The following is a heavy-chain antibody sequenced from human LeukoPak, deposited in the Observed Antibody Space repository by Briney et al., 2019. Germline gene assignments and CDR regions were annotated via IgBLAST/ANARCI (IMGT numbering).Heavy chain of an antibody. Sequence: PGGSLRLSCAASGFTFSSYSMNWVRQAPGKGLEWVSSISSSSSYIYYADSVKGRFTISRDNSKNTLYLQMNSLRAEDTAVYYCARERYKVVTNMGYFDYWGQGTLVTVSS. CDR3: ARERYKVVTNMGYFDY. D-gene: IGHD2-21*02. J-gene: IGHJ4*02. V-gene: IGHV3-21*01. CDR1: GFTFSSYS. CDR2: ISSSSSYI.